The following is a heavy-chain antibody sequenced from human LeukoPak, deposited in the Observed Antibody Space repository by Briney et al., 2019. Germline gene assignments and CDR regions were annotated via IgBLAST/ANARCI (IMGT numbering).Heavy chain of an antibody. J-gene: IGHJ5*02. CDR2: IIPIFGTA. V-gene: IGHV1-69*13. CDR1: GGTFSSYA. D-gene: IGHD3-10*01. CDR3: ARVLDLYGSGSYYTNFWVAWFDP. Sequence: SVKVSCKASGGTFSSYAISWVRQAPGQGLEWMGGIIPIFGTANYAQKFHGRVTITADESTSTAYMELSSLRSEDTAVYYCARVLDLYGSGSYYTNFWVAWFDPWGQGTLVTVSS.